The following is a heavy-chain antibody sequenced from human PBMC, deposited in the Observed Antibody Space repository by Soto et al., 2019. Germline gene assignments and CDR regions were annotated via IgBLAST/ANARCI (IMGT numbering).Heavy chain of an antibody. V-gene: IGHV3-21*02. J-gene: IGHJ5*02. Sequence: EAQLVESGGGLVEPGGSLRLSCEAAGFTFTSYTMNWVRQSPGKGLEWVSSISISSSFIFYADSVKGRFTISRDNAKNSLFLQMDSLRDDDTAVDYCARDGERYFDWRLQPTSNWLDPWGQGTLVTVSS. CDR1: GFTFTSYT. D-gene: IGHD3-9*01. CDR2: ISISSSFI. CDR3: ARDGERYFDWRLQPTSNWLDP.